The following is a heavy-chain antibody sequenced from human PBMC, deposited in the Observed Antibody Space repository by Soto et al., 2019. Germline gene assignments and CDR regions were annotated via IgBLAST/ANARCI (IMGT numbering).Heavy chain of an antibody. CDR1: GGTFSSYT. CDR3: ARDRITMVRGVRLAYYFDY. CDR2: IIPILGIA. Sequence: QVQLVQSGAEVKKPGSSVKVSCKASGGTFSSYTISWVRQAPGQGLEWMGRIIPILGIANYAQKFQGRVTITADKSTSTAYMELSSPRSEDTAVYYCARDRITMVRGVRLAYYFDYWGQGTLVTVSS. V-gene: IGHV1-69*08. D-gene: IGHD3-10*01. J-gene: IGHJ4*02.